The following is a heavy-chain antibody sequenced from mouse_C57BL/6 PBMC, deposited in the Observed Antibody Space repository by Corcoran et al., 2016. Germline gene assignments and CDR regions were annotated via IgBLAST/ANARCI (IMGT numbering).Heavy chain of an antibody. Sequence: EVQLQQSGPELVKPGASVKISCKASGYTFTDYYMNWVKQSHGKSLEWIGDINPNNGGTSYNQKFKGKATLTVDKSSSTAYMELRSLTSEDSAVYYCARLTTVVARDWYFDVWGTGTTVTVSS. CDR2: INPNNGGT. J-gene: IGHJ1*03. V-gene: IGHV1-26*01. CDR1: GYTFTDYY. CDR3: ARLTTVVARDWYFDV. D-gene: IGHD1-1*01.